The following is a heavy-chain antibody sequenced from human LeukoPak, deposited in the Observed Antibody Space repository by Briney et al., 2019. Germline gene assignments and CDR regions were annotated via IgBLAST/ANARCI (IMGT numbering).Heavy chain of an antibody. V-gene: IGHV4-59*01. CDR3: ARALQDFYYAMDV. J-gene: IGHJ6*02. CDR1: GASISGYY. CDR2: IYYSGRT. Sequence: SETLSLTCTVSGASISGYYWSWIRQPPGKGLEWIGYIYYSGRTDYNPSLKSRVTISEDTSKNQFSLKLNSVTAADTAVYFCARALQDFYYAMDVWGQGTTVTVS. D-gene: IGHD2/OR15-2a*01.